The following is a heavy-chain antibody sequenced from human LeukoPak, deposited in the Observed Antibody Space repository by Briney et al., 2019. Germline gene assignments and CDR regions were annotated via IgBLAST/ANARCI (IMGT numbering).Heavy chain of an antibody. V-gene: IGHV3-15*01. CDR3: TTSSSGYAFDY. D-gene: IGHD3-16*01. CDR1: GFTFSSYS. Sequence: GGSLRLSCAASGFTFSSYSMNWVRQAPGKGLEWVGRIKSKTDGGTTDYAAPVKGRFTISRDDSKNTLYLQMNSLKTEDTAVYYCTTSSSGYAFDYWGQGTLVTVSS. CDR2: IKSKTDGGTT. J-gene: IGHJ4*02.